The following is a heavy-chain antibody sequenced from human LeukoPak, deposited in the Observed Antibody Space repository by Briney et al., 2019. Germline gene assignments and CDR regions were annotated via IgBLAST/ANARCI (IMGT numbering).Heavy chain of an antibody. D-gene: IGHD3-10*01. Sequence: GASVKVSCKASGYTFTSYGISWVRQAPGQGLEWMGWISAYNGNTNYAQKLQGRVTMTEDTSTDTAYMELSSLRSEDTAVYYCATVLRGLWFGELLWVPHAFDIWGQGTMVTVSS. V-gene: IGHV1-18*01. CDR3: ATVLRGLWFGELLWVPHAFDI. J-gene: IGHJ3*02. CDR2: ISAYNGNT. CDR1: GYTFTSYG.